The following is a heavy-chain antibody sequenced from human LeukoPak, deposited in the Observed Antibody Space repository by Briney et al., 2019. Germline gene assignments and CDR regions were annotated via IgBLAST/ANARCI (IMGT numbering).Heavy chain of an antibody. J-gene: IGHJ4*02. CDR3: ARVRIYGSGSDHFDY. V-gene: IGHV4-38-2*02. CDR2: LYRDGEA. Sequence: SETLSLTCTVSYYSISRGHYWGWIRQSPGKGLEWIGSLYRDGEATYNPSLKSRVSSSVDTSKNQFSLKLSSVTAADTAVYYCARVRIYGSGSDHFDYWGQGTLVTVSS. D-gene: IGHD3-10*01. CDR1: YYSISRGHY.